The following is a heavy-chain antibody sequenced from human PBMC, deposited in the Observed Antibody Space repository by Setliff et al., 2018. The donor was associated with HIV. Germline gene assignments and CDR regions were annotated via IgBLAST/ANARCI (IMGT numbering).Heavy chain of an antibody. CDR2: IKLSSGGT. V-gene: IGHV1-2*02. CDR1: GNSFNGDF. J-gene: IGHJ4*02. D-gene: IGHD6-25*01. Sequence: GASVKVSCKAPGNSFNGDFLNWVRHAPGQGLEWMGNIKLSSGGTKFAQKFLGRVTMTRDTSTNTAFMELRRLNSDDTATYFCVTSPGSFTSVDETEAGDYWGQGTLVTVSS. CDR3: VTSPGSFTSVDETEAGDY.